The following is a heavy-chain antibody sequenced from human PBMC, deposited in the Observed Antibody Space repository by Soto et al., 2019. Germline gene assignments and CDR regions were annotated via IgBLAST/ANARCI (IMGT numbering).Heavy chain of an antibody. V-gene: IGHV4-4*02. CDR2: IYHSGST. Sequence: SETLSLTCAVSGGSISSSNWWSWVRQPPGKGLEWIGEIYHSGSTNYNPSLKSRVTISVDKSKNQFSLKLSSVTAADTAVYYCGRRGGGVVVPGPLDYWGQGTLATVSS. J-gene: IGHJ4*02. CDR1: GGSISSSNW. CDR3: GRRGGGVVVPGPLDY. D-gene: IGHD2-2*01.